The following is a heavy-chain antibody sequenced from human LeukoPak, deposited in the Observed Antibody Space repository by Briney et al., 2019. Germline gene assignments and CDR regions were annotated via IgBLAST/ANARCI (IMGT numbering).Heavy chain of an antibody. D-gene: IGHD3-10*01. CDR3: AREPTGNYYYMDV. CDR2: IIPIFGTA. J-gene: IGHJ6*03. CDR1: GGTFSNSG. V-gene: IGHV1-69*13. Sequence: SVKVSCKSSGGTFSNSGISWVRQAPGQGLEWMGGIIPIFGTANYAQKFQGRVTITADESTSTAYMELSSLRSEDTAVYYCAREPTGNYYYMDVWGKGTTVTVSS.